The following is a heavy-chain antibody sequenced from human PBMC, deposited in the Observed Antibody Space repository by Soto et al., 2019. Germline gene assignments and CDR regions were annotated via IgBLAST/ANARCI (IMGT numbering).Heavy chain of an antibody. V-gene: IGHV4-39*07. J-gene: IGHJ4*02. CDR3: GPRGAVADPRGY. CDR2: IYYSGST. Sequence: SETLSLTCTVSGDSISSSNYHWGWIRQAPGKGLEWIGSIYYSGSTYYNPSLKSRVAISVDTSKNQFSLNLRSVTAADTAVYYCGPRGAVADPRGYWGQGTLVTVSS. CDR1: GDSISSSNYH. D-gene: IGHD6-19*01.